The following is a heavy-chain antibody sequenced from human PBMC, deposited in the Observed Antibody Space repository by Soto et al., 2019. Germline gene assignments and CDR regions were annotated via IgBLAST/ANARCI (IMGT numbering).Heavy chain of an antibody. D-gene: IGHD3-22*01. CDR2: IYHSGST. Sequence: QVQLQESGPGLVKPSGTLSLTCAVSGGSISSSNWWSWVRQPPGKGLAWIGEIYHSGSTNYNPSLKRRVTIAVDKSKNQFSLKLSSVTAADTAVYYCAREGDSSGYYYFDYWGQGTLVTVSS. CDR1: GGSISSSNW. V-gene: IGHV4-4*02. CDR3: AREGDSSGYYYFDY. J-gene: IGHJ4*02.